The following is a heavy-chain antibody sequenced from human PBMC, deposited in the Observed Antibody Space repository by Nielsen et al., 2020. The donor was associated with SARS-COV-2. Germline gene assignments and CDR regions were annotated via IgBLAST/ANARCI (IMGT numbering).Heavy chain of an antibody. Sequence: GESLKISCAASGFTFSSYWMHWVRQAPGKGLVWVSRINSDGSSTSYADSVKGRFTISRDNAKNTLYLQMNSLRAEDTAVYYCARDLVGSSSSGAFDIWGQGTMVTVSS. D-gene: IGHD6-13*01. CDR3: ARDLVGSSSSGAFDI. J-gene: IGHJ3*02. CDR1: GFTFSSYW. V-gene: IGHV3-74*01. CDR2: INSDGSST.